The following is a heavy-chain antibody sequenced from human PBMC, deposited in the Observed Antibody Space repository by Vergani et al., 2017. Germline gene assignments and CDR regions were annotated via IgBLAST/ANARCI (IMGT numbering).Heavy chain of an antibody. Sequence: EVQLLQSEGAVVQPGGFRRLSCVASGFTFSSHAMSWVRQGHGQGLEWFSSIKNTGDSTHYADSVKGRFTISRDNSKNTLYLQMNSLRVEDTAVYYCGRGSDNYNWGQGTLVTVSS. J-gene: IGHJ4*02. V-gene: IGHV3-23*01. CDR2: IKNTGDST. D-gene: IGHD5-24*01. CDR1: GFTFSSHA. CDR3: GRGSDNYN.